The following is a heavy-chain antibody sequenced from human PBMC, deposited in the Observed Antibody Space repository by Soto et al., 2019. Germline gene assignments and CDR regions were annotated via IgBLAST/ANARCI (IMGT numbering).Heavy chain of an antibody. J-gene: IGHJ4*02. V-gene: IGHV3-23*01. CDR2: ISGSGGST. CDR3: AIDGSYWSRDC. D-gene: IGHD1-26*01. Sequence: PGGSLRLSCAAPGFTFSSNAMTWAPQAPGKGLEWVSAISGSGGSTYYADSVKGRFTISRDDAKTLVFLQMDSLRVEDTALYFCAIDGSYWSRDCWGQGTLVTVSS. CDR1: GFTFSSNA.